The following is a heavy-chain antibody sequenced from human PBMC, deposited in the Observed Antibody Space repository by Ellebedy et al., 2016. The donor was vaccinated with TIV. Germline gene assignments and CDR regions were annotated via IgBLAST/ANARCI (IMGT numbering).Heavy chain of an antibody. D-gene: IGHD3-22*01. CDR1: GYSFINYW. V-gene: IGHV5-51*01. J-gene: IGHJ4*02. Sequence: GESLKISCEGSGYSFINYWISWVRQMPGKGLEWMGIIYPSDSDTRYSPSFQGQVTISADKSISTAYLQWSSLKASDTAMYYCARRRYYYDSSGYYSTGGYFDYWGQGTLVTVSS. CDR3: ARRRYYYDSSGYYSTGGYFDY. CDR2: IYPSDSDT.